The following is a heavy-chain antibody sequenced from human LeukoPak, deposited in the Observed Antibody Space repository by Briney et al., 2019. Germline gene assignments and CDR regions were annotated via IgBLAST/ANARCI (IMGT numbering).Heavy chain of an antibody. CDR3: ARVHYCGDDCLRE. CDR2: IYYSGST. V-gene: IGHV4-61*01. CDR1: GGSFSSGSYY. Sequence: PSETLSLTCTVSGGSFSSGSYYWSWIRQPPGKGLEWMGYIYYSGSTNYNPSLKSRVTISVDTSKNQFSLKLSSVTAADTAVYYCARVHYCGDDCLREWGQGTLVTVSS. D-gene: IGHD2-21*02. J-gene: IGHJ4*02.